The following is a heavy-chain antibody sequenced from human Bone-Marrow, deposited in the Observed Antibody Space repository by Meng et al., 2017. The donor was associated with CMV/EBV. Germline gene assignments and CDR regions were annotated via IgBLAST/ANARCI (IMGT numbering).Heavy chain of an antibody. V-gene: IGHV1-58*01. CDR1: GFTFTSSA. J-gene: IGHJ3*01. Sequence: SVKVSCKASGFTFTSSAVQWVRQARGQRLEWIGWIVVGSGNTNYAQKFQERVTITRDMSTSTAYMELSSLRSEDTAVYYCAAVGSTVELLAAFDFWGQGTMVTVSS. D-gene: IGHD4-23*01. CDR3: AAVGSTVELLAAFDF. CDR2: IVVGSGNT.